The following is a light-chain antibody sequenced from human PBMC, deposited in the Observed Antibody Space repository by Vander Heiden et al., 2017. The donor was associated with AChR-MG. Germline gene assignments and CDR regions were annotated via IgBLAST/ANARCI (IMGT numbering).Light chain of an antibody. Sequence: EIVLTQSPGTLSLSPGEGATLSCRASQRVSSGYLAWYQQKPGQAPRLLIYGASSRATGIPDRFSGSGSGTDFTLTISRLEPEDFAVYYCQQDGSSPGTFGQGTKLEIK. J-gene: IGKJ2*02. V-gene: IGKV3-20*01. CDR3: QQDGSSPGT. CDR2: GAS. CDR1: QRVSSGY.